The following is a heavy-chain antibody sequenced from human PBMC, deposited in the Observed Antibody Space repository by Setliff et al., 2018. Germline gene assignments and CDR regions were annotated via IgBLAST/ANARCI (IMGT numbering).Heavy chain of an antibody. J-gene: IGHJ3*02. CDR3: ARGFSYGVTTYGLDI. V-gene: IGHV4-61*10. CDR2: IYASGRT. Sequence: PSETLSLTCTVSGGSVSSSSYYWNWIRRPAGKGLEWIGRIYASGRTDYNPSLKSRVTISEDTSKNQFSLELSSVTAADTAVYFCARGFSYGVTTYGLDIWGRGTMVTVSS. CDR1: GGSVSSSSYY. D-gene: IGHD3-10*01.